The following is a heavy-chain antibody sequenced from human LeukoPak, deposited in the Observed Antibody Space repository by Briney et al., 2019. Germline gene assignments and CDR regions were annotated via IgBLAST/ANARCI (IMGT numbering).Heavy chain of an antibody. CDR2: IYSGGST. D-gene: IGHD4/OR15-4a*01. J-gene: IGHJ4*02. CDR3: AKDIYGAWSAPGDY. CDR1: GFTFSNYG. Sequence: GGSLRLSCAGAGFTFSNYGMSWVRQAPGKGLEWVSVIYSGGSTYYADSVKGRFTISRDNSKNTLYLQMNSLRAEDTALYYCAKDIYGAWSAPGDYWGQGTLVTVSS. V-gene: IGHV3-23*03.